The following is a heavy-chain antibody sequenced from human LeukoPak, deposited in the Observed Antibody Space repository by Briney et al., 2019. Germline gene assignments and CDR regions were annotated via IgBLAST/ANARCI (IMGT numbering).Heavy chain of an antibody. J-gene: IGHJ4*02. CDR3: ARVNSSGSFLDY. CDR2: ISTSGST. CDR1: GGYFSIYY. Sequence: PSETLSLTCTVSGGYFSIYYWSWIRQSAGKGLEWIGHISTSGSTNYSPSLKSRVTISVDKSKNQFYLRLTSATAADTAVYYCARVNSSGSFLDYWGQGTLVTVSS. V-gene: IGHV4-4*07. D-gene: IGHD3-22*01.